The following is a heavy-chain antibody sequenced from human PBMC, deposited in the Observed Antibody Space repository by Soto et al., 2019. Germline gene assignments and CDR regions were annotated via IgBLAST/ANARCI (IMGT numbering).Heavy chain of an antibody. CDR2: SYYSGST. CDR1: GGSISSYY. Sequence: QVQLQESGPGLVKPSETLSLTCTVSGGSISSYYWSWIRQPPGKGLEWIGYSYYSGSTNYNPSLKSRVTISVDTSKNQFSLKLSSVTAADTAVYYCARRRCSSTSCFHFYFDYWGQGTLVTVSS. D-gene: IGHD2-2*01. J-gene: IGHJ4*02. CDR3: ARRRCSSTSCFHFYFDY. V-gene: IGHV4-59*08.